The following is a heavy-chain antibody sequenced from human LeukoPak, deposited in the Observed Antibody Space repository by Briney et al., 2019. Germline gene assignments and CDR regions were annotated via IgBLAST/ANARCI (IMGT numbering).Heavy chain of an antibody. J-gene: IGHJ4*02. CDR3: VRENWKLSGGFDY. V-gene: IGHV3-21*01. D-gene: IGHD1-1*01. CDR2: ISSSSSYI. Sequence: SGGSLRLSCAASGFTFSTYSIIWVRQAPGRGLDWVSSISSSSSYIYYADSVKGRFTISRDNAKNSLYLQMNSLTAEDTAVYYCVRENWKLSGGFDYWGQGTLVTVSS. CDR1: GFTFSTYS.